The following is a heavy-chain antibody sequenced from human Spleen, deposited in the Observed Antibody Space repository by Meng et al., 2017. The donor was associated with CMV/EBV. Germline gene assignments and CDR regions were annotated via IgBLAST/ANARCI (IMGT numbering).Heavy chain of an antibody. D-gene: IGHD3-16*01. Sequence: GESLKISCKGSRYSFTTHWIAWVRQMPGKGLEWMGIIYPGDSETRYSPSFQGQVTFSADKSISTAYLQWNRLKASDTAMYYCARRLGLGGYYFEYWGQGTLVTVSS. CDR3: ARRLGLGGYYFEY. CDR2: IYPGDSET. CDR1: RYSFTTHW. V-gene: IGHV5-51*01. J-gene: IGHJ4*02.